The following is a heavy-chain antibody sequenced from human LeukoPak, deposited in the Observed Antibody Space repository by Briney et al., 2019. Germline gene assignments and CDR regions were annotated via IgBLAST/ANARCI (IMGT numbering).Heavy chain of an antibody. Sequence: EASVKVSCRASGYTFTRYGICWVRQAPGQGLEWMGWISAYNGNTNYAQKFQGRVTMTTDTSTSTAYMELRSLRSDDTAVYYCARDDVHISGDYWGQGTLVTVSS. CDR3: ARDDVHISGDY. CDR2: ISAYNGNT. J-gene: IGHJ4*02. D-gene: IGHD5-12*01. V-gene: IGHV1-18*01. CDR1: GYTFTRYG.